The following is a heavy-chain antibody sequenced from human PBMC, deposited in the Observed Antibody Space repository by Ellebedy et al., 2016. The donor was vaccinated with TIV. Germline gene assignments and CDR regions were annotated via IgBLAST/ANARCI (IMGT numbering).Heavy chain of an antibody. D-gene: IGHD2-2*01. J-gene: IGHJ4*02. Sequence: MPSETLSLTCTVSGGSIRNYYWTWIQQPPGKGLEWIGHMYYSGSSNYNPSLRSRVTMSIDTSKNQFSLKMSSVTAADTAVYYCAASESADSDYWGPGTLVTVPS. CDR3: AASESADSDY. CDR1: GGSIRNYY. V-gene: IGHV4-59*01. CDR2: MYYSGSS.